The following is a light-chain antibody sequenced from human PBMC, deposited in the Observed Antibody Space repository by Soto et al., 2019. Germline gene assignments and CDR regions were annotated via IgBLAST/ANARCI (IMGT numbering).Light chain of an antibody. CDR2: GAS. J-gene: IGKJ2*01. CDR3: QQYNNWPLSMYT. Sequence: EIVMTQSPAPLSVSPGERATLSCRASQSVSSNLAWYQQKPGQAPRLLIYGASTRATGIPARFSGSGSGTEFTLTISILKSEDFAFDHCQQYNNWPLSMYTFGQGTKLEIK. CDR1: QSVSSN. V-gene: IGKV3-15*01.